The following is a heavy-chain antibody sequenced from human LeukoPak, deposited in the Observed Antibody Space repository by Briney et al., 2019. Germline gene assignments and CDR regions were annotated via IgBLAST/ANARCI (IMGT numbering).Heavy chain of an antibody. V-gene: IGHV3-30-3*01. Sequence: GGSLRLSCAASGFTFSSYVMHWVRQAPGKGLEWVAVISYDGSNKYYADSVKGRFTISRDNSKNTLYLQMNSLRAEDTAVYYCASLSNVRPNTAMEDVDYWGQGTLVTVSS. CDR3: ASLSNVRPNTAMEDVDY. CDR1: GFTFSSYV. J-gene: IGHJ4*02. CDR2: ISYDGSNK. D-gene: IGHD5-18*01.